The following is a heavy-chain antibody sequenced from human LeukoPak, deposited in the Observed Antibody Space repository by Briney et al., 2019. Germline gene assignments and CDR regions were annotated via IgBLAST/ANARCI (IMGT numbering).Heavy chain of an antibody. J-gene: IGHJ6*03. CDR3: ASQRLTMVRGVINYYYMDV. CDR1: GYSFTSYW. D-gene: IGHD3-10*01. Sequence: GSLKISCKAFGYSFTSYWIGWVRQMPGKGLEWMGSIYPGDSDTRYSPSFQGQVTISADKSISTAYLQWSSLKASDTAMYYCASQRLTMVRGVINYYYMDVWGKGTTVTVSS. V-gene: IGHV5-51*01. CDR2: IYPGDSDT.